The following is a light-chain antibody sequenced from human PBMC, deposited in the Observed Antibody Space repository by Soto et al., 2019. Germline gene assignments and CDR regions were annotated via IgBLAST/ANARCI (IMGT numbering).Light chain of an antibody. CDR2: DVS. CDR3: SSSTSSSALV. Sequence: QSVLTQPASVSGSPGQSITISCTGTSSDVGAYNYVSWYQQYPGKAPKLMIYDVSIRPSGLSHRFSGSKSGNTASLTISGLLAEDEADYYCSSSTSSSALVFGGGTKLTVL. V-gene: IGLV2-14*01. CDR1: SSDVGAYNY. J-gene: IGLJ2*01.